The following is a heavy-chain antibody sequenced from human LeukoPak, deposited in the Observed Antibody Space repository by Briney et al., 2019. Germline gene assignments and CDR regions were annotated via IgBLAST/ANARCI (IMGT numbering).Heavy chain of an antibody. J-gene: IGHJ4*02. Sequence: GGSLRLSCAASGLTFSSYWMHWVRQAPGKGLVWVSRINSDGSSTNYADSVKGRFTISRDNAKSTLYLQMNSLRAEDTAVYYCASRSKSHFDYWGQGTLVTVSS. CDR2: INSDGSST. V-gene: IGHV3-74*01. CDR3: ASRSKSHFDY. CDR1: GLTFSSYW.